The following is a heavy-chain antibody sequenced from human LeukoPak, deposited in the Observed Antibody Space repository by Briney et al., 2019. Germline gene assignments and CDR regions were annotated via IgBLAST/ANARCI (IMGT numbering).Heavy chain of an antibody. J-gene: IGHJ6*02. CDR1: GFTFSSYA. CDR2: ISGSGGST. V-gene: IGHV3-23*01. Sequence: PGGSLRLSCAASGFTFSSYAMSWVRQAPGKGLEWVSAISGSGGSTYYADSVKGRFTISRDNSKNTLYLQMSSLRAADTAVYYCAKVFNYYYYGMDVWGQGTTVTVSS. CDR3: AKVFNYYYYGMDV.